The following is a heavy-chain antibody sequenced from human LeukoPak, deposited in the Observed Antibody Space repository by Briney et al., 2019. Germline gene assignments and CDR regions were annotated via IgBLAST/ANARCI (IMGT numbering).Heavy chain of an antibody. V-gene: IGHV3-7*01. J-gene: IGHJ3*02. D-gene: IGHD6-19*01. CDR3: AKEVFTGSGAGFDI. CDR1: GFSFSTYW. CDR2: IKQDGSEK. Sequence: PGGSLRLSCAASGFSFSTYWMSWGRQAPGKGLEWVANIKQDGSEKYYVDSVKGRFTISRDNAKNSLYLQMNSLRAEDTAVYYCAKEVFTGSGAGFDIWGQGTMVTVSS.